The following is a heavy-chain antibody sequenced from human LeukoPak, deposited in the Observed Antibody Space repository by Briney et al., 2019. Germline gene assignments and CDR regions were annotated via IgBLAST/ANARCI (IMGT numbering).Heavy chain of an antibody. CDR2: IIPIFGTA. CDR1: GGTFSSYA. J-gene: IGHJ6*03. CDR3: ARDGFMARDHYYHYYMDV. Sequence: SVKVSCKASGGTFSSYAISWVRQAPGQGLEWMGGIIPIFGTANYAQKFQGRVTITADKSTSTAYMELSSLRSEDTAVYYCARDGFMARDHYYHYYMDVWGKGTTVTVSS. D-gene: IGHD3-10*01. V-gene: IGHV1-69*06.